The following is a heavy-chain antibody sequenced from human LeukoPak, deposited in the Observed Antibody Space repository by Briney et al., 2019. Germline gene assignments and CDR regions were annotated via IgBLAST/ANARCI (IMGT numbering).Heavy chain of an antibody. CDR3: AREKRALRYFDWLLPPYYFDY. V-gene: IGHV1-8*01. Sequence: VASVKVSCKASGYTFTSYDINWVRQATGQGLEWMGWMNPNSGNTGYAQKFQGRVTMTRNTSISTAYMELSSLRSEDTAVYYCAREKRALRYFDWLLPPYYFDYWGQGTLVTVSS. D-gene: IGHD3-9*01. J-gene: IGHJ4*02. CDR2: MNPNSGNT. CDR1: GYTFTSYD.